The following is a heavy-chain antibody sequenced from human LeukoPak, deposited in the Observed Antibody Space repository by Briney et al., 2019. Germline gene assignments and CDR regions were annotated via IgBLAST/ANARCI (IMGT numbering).Heavy chain of an antibody. D-gene: IGHD6-13*01. CDR3: TRIPSSTSSWYYFDY. J-gene: IGHJ4*02. CDR2: IWYDGSNK. V-gene: IGHV3-33*01. CDR1: GFTLSSYG. Sequence: PGRSLRLSCAVSGFTLSSYGMHWVRQAPGKGLEWVAVIWYDGSNKYYADSVKGRFTISRDNSKNTLYLQMNSLRAEDTAVYYCTRIPSSTSSWYYFDYWGQGTLVTVSS.